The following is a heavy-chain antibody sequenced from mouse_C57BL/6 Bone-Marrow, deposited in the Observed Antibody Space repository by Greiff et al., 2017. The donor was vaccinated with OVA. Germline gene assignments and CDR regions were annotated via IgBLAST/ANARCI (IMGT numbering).Heavy chain of an antibody. CDR2: IDPENGDT. J-gene: IGHJ2*01. Sequence: VQLQQSGAELVRPGASVKLSCTASGFNIKDDYMHWVKQRPEQGLEWIGWIDPENGDTEYASKFQGKATITADTSSNTAYLQLSSLTSEDTAVYYCTTGWFYEDYWGQGTTLTVSS. D-gene: IGHD1-1*01. CDR3: TTGWFYEDY. V-gene: IGHV14-4*01. CDR1: GFNIKDDY.